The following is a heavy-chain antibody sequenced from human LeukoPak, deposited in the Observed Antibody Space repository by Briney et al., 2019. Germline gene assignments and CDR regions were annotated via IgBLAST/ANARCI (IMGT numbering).Heavy chain of an antibody. CDR3: APTAAKSGTYYFDY. Sequence: ASVKVSCKASGYTFTGYYMHWVRQAPGQGLEWMGWINPDTGATSYAQKFQGRVTMTRDTSISTAYMELSSLRSDDTAVYYCAPTAAKSGTYYFDYWGQGTLVTVSS. D-gene: IGHD1-26*01. V-gene: IGHV1-2*02. J-gene: IGHJ4*02. CDR1: GYTFTGYY. CDR2: INPDTGAT.